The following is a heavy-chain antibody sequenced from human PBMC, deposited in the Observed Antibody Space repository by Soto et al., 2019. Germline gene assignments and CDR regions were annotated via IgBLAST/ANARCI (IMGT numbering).Heavy chain of an antibody. J-gene: IGHJ6*02. CDR3: AREGGIVVVPAAMRPYYYYGMDV. Sequence: QVQLVQSGAEVKKPGSSVKVSCKASGGTFSSYTISWVRQAPGQGLEWMGRIIPILGIANYAQKFQGRVTITAEKSTSTAYMELSSLRSEDTAVYYCAREGGIVVVPAAMRPYYYYGMDVWGQGTTVTVSS. CDR1: GGTFSSYT. CDR2: IIPILGIA. D-gene: IGHD2-2*01. V-gene: IGHV1-69*08.